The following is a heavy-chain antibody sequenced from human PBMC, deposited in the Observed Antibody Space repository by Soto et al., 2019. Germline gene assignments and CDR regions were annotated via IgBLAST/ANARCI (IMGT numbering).Heavy chain of an antibody. CDR3: ARAIKRWEVNYYFDF. J-gene: IGHJ4*02. D-gene: IGHD1-26*01. CDR2: IVVDSNTA. V-gene: IGHV1-69*06. CDR1: GSTFNNFA. Sequence: QVVLLQSGAEVKEPGSSVRVSCQVSGSTFNNFAFSWVRQAPGHGPEWMGGIVVDSNTAEYSQRFQDRVTIIAGTTTATLYMELGSLTFEDTAVYYCARAIKRWEVNYYFDFWGQGTLVTVSS.